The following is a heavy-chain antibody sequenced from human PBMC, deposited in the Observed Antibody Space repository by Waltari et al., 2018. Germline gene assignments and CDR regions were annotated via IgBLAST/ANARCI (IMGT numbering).Heavy chain of an antibody. CDR3: ARLTTIVAPFDP. V-gene: IGHV4-59*08. CDR2: IDYSGST. Sequence: QVQLQESGPGLVKPSETLSLTCTVSGGSISSYYWSWIRQPPGKGLEWIGYIDYSGSTNYNPSLKSRVTISVDTSKNQFSRKLSSVTAADTAVYYCARLTTIVAPFDPWGQGTLVTVSS. CDR1: GGSISSYY. D-gene: IGHD3-22*01. J-gene: IGHJ5*02.